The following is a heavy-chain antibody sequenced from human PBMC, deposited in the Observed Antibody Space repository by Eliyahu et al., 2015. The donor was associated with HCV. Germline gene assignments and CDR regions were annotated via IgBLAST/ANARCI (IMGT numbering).Heavy chain of an antibody. CDR1: GGXFSSYA. CDR2: IIPVFDTA. CDR3: ARLSAGDINTFRGPIAPGPHYYYFYGMDV. V-gene: IGHV1-69*01. D-gene: IGHD3-16*02. Sequence: QVQLVQSGAEVKKPGSSVKVSCKASGGXFSSYAXXXVRXAPGXGLEWMGGIIPVFDTATYAQRFQDRVTITADDSTSTAYMELSSLTSADTAVYYCARLSAGDINTFRGPIAPGPHYYYFYGMDVWGQGTTVSVSS. J-gene: IGHJ6*02.